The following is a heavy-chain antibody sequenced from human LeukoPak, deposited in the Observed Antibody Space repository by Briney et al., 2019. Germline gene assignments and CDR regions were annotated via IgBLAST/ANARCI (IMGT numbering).Heavy chain of an antibody. CDR1: GYTLTELS. CDR2: FDPEDGET. J-gene: IGHJ3*02. D-gene: IGHD3-22*01. Sequence: GASVKVSCKVSGYTLTELSMHWVRQAPGKGLEWMGGFDPEDGETIYAQKFQGRVTMTEDTSTDTAYMELSSLRSEDTAVYYCARVFRWATYYYDSSGYYYGAFDIWGQGTMVTVSS. CDR3: ARVFRWATYYYDSSGYYYGAFDI. V-gene: IGHV1-24*01.